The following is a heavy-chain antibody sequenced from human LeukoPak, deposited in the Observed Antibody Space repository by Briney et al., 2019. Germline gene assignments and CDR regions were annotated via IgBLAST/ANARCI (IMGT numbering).Heavy chain of an antibody. CDR2: INHSGST. D-gene: IGHD4-23*01. CDR1: GGSFSGYY. V-gene: IGHV4-34*01. J-gene: IGHJ5*02. Sequence: SGTLSLTCAVYGGSFSGYYWSWIRQPPGKGLEWIGEINHSGSTNYNSSLKSRVTISVDTSKNQFSLKLSSVTAADTAVYYCAGTTVVMDYDWFDPWGQGTLITVSS. CDR3: AGTTVVMDYDWFDP.